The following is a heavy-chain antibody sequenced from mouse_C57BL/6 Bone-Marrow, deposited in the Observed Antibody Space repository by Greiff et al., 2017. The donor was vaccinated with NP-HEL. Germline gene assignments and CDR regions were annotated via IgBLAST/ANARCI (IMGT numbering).Heavy chain of an antibody. CDR1: GYTFTSYG. J-gene: IGHJ2*01. V-gene: IGHV1-81*01. D-gene: IGHD1-1*01. CDR2: IYPRSGNT. Sequence: QVQLQQSGAELARPGASVKLSCKASGYTFTSYGISWVKQSTGQGLEWIGEIYPRSGNTSCNEKFKGKATLTADKSSSTAYMELRSLTSEDSAVYFCGYYGSSFDYWGQGTTLTVSS. CDR3: GYYGSSFDY.